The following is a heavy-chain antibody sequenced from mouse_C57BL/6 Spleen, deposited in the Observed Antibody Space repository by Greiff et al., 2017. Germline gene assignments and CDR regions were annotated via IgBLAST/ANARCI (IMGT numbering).Heavy chain of an antibody. D-gene: IGHD2-14*01. V-gene: IGHV5-12*01. CDR2: ISNGGGST. CDR3: ATGGTRAWFAY. J-gene: IGHJ3*01. CDR1: GFTFSDYY. Sequence: DVQLVESGGGLVQPGGSLKLSCAASGFTFSDYYLYWVRQTPETRLEWVAYISNGGGSTYYPDTVKGRFTISRDNAKNTLYLQMSRLKSEDTAMYYCATGGTRAWFAYWGQGTLVTVSA.